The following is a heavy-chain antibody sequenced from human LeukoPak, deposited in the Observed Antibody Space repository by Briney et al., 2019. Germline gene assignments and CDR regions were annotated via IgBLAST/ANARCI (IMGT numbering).Heavy chain of an antibody. J-gene: IGHJ5*02. Sequence: SVKVSCKASGGTFSSYAISWVRQAPGQGLEWMGRIIPIFGTANYAQKFQGRVTITTDESTSTAYMELRSLRSDDTAVYYCARIAAAGDNWFDPWGQGTLVTVSS. CDR3: ARIAAAGDNWFDP. V-gene: IGHV1-69*05. D-gene: IGHD6-13*01. CDR1: GGTFSSYA. CDR2: IIPIFGTA.